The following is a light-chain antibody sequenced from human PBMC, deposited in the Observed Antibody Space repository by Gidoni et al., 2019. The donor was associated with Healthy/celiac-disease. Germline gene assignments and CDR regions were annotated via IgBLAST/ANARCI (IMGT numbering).Light chain of an antibody. CDR1: QDISNY. Sequence: DIQMTQSPSSLSASVGDRVTITCQASQDISNYLNWYQQKPGKAPKLLIYDASNLETGVPSRFSGRGSGTDFTFTISSLQAEDIATYYWQQYDNLPSFGQGTKLEIK. V-gene: IGKV1-33*01. CDR3: QQYDNLPS. CDR2: DAS. J-gene: IGKJ2*03.